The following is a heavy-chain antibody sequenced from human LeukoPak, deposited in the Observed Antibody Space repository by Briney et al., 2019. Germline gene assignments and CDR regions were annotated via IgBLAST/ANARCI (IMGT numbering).Heavy chain of an antibody. Sequence: GGSLRLSCAASGFTFSSYAMRWVRQAPGKGLEWVAVISYDGSNKYYADSVKGRFTISRDNSKNTLYLQMNSLRAEDTAVYYCARAGTGVLWFGEPYWGQGTLVTVSS. V-gene: IGHV3-30-3*01. CDR1: GFTFSSYA. CDR3: ARAGTGVLWFGEPY. D-gene: IGHD3-10*01. J-gene: IGHJ4*02. CDR2: ISYDGSNK.